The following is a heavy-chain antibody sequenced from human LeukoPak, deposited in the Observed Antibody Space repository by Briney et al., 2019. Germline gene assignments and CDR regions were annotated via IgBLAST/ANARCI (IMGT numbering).Heavy chain of an antibody. J-gene: IGHJ4*02. CDR1: GGSISSSSYY. D-gene: IGHD3-10*01. CDR3: ARGSGSYYYFDY. Sequence: SETLSLTCTVSGGSISSSSYYWGWIRQPPGKGLEWIGSIYYSGSTYYNPSLKSRVTISVDTSKNQFSLKLSSVTAADTAVYYCARGSGSYYYFDYWGQGTLVTVSS. V-gene: IGHV4-39*07. CDR2: IYYSGST.